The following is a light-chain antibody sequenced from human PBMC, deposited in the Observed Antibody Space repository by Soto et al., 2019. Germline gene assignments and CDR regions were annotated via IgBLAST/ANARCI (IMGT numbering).Light chain of an antibody. V-gene: IGKV3-15*01. Sequence: IVMRQSPATLSMSPGERATPSCRARQSLNRDLAWYQQKPGQSPSLLIFGASIRASGIPARVSGRGYGTEFTLSSGSLQLEDCALFFCQRYNNWPVTFGPGTQVE. CDR1: QSLNRD. CDR3: QRYNNWPVT. J-gene: IGKJ1*01. CDR2: GAS.